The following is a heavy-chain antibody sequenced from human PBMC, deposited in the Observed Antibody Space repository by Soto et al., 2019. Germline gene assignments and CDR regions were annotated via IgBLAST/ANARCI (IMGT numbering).Heavy chain of an antibody. CDR3: ARQRGGAYWFDS. CDR1: GGSINSDDHY. CDR2: IYKSGTT. D-gene: IGHD3-10*01. V-gene: IGHV4-30-4*01. Sequence: SETLSLTCSVSGGSINSDDHYWTWIRQPPGKGLEWIGSIYKSGTTNYNPSLKSRITVSIDTSKNQFSLNLTSVTAADMALFYCARQRGGAYWFDSCGQGPPVTVSS. J-gene: IGHJ5*01.